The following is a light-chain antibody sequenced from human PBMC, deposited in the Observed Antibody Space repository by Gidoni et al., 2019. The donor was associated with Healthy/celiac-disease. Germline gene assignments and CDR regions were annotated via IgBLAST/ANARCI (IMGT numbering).Light chain of an antibody. CDR2: GAS. V-gene: IGKV3-20*01. J-gene: IGKJ1*01. Sequence: EIELTQSPGTLSLSPGENATLSCRASQSVSSSYLDWYQHKPGQAPRLLSYGASSRATGIPDRVSGSGYGTDFTLTISRLEPEDFAVYYCQQYGSSPWTFGQGTKVEIK. CDR3: QQYGSSPWT. CDR1: QSVSSSY.